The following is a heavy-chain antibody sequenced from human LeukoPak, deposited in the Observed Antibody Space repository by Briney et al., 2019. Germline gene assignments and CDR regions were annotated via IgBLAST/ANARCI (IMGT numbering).Heavy chain of an antibody. D-gene: IGHD2-2*01. J-gene: IGHJ4*02. CDR3: ARYCSSTSCRHFDY. V-gene: IGHV3-30-3*01. CDR1: GFTLSSYA. CDR2: ISYDGSNK. Sequence: GGSLRLSCAASGFTLSSYAMHWVRQAPGKGLEWVAVISYDGSNKYYADSVKGRFTISRDNSKNTLYLQMNSLRAEDTAVYYCARYCSSTSCRHFDYCGQGTLVTVSS.